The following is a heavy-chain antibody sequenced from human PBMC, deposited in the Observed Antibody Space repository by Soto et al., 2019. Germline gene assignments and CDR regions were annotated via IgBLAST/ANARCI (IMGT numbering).Heavy chain of an antibody. CDR2: IYHSGIT. V-gene: IGHV4-4*02. CDR3: ARDRTSGCGYSRRWFDP. Sequence: QVQLQESGPGLVKPSVTLSLTCTVSSRSITSYNYWSWVLQPPGKGLEWIGEIYHSGITNYSPSLKSRVTISVDKSKNQFSLNLTSVTAADTAVYYCARDRTSGCGYSRRWFDPWCQGTLVTGSS. CDR1: SRSITSYNY. D-gene: IGHD5-18*01. J-gene: IGHJ5*02.